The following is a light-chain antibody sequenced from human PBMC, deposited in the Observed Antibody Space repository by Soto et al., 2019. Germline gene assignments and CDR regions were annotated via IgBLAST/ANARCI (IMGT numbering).Light chain of an antibody. CDR3: ATWDDSLGGPV. CDR1: SSNIGRNY. Sequence: QSVLTQTPSVSGTPGQRVNISCSGSSSNIGRNYVYWYHQFPGTAPKLLIYRDNERPSGVPDRFSGSKSGTSASLAISGLRSGDEADYHCATWDDSLGGPVFGGGTKLTLL. J-gene: IGLJ2*01. V-gene: IGLV1-47*01. CDR2: RDN.